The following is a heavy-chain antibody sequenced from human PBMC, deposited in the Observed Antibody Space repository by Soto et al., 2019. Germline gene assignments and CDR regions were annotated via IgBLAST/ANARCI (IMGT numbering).Heavy chain of an antibody. D-gene: IGHD3-22*01. CDR1: CGCSRRYS. J-gene: IGHJ5*02. CDR2: IYYSAST. V-gene: IGHV4-59*08. Sequence: SGTLCVTGTASCGCSRRYSWRCMRQHQGKGLEWTGYIYYSASTNYTPSLDSRVTISVDTSKNQFSLKLSSVTAADTAVYYCARHWSSGYYYGWFHPWGQGTLVT. CDR3: ARHWSSGYYYGWFHP.